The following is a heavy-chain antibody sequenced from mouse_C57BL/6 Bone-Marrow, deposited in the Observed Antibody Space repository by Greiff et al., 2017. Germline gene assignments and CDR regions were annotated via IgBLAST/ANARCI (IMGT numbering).Heavy chain of an antibody. CDR1: GSTFTSYW. D-gene: IGHD1-1*01. V-gene: IGHV1-64*01. Sequence: QVQLQQPGAELVKPGASVKLSCKASGSTFTSYWMHWVKQRPGQGLEWIGMIHPNSGSTNYNEKFKSKATLTVDKSSSTAYMQLSSLTSEDSAVYYCASDYGSPWYFDVWGTGTTVTVSS. J-gene: IGHJ1*03. CDR3: ASDYGSPWYFDV. CDR2: IHPNSGST.